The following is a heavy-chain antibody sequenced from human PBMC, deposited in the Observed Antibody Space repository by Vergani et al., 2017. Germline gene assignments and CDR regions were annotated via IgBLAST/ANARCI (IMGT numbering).Heavy chain of an antibody. CDR1: GFTFSSYG. D-gene: IGHD4-17*01. Sequence: QVQLVESGGGVVQPGRSLRLSCAASGFTFSSYGMHWVRQAPGKGLEWVAVISYDGSNKYYADSVKGRFTISRDNSKNTLYLQMNSLRAEDTAVYYCASSGDYGGGDFDYWGQGTLGNVSS. J-gene: IGHJ4*02. CDR2: ISYDGSNK. V-gene: IGHV3-30*03. CDR3: ASSGDYGGGDFDY.